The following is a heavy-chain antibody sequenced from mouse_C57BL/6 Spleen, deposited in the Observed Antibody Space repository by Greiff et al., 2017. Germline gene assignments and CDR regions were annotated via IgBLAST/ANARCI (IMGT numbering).Heavy chain of an antibody. CDR1: GYTFTEYT. J-gene: IGHJ3*01. CDR3: ARHDSPTWFAY. Sequence: QVQLQQSGAELVKPGASVKLSCKASGYTFTEYTIHWVKQRSGQGLEWIGWFYPGGGGIKYNEKFKDKATLTADKSSSTVYMELSSLTAEDSAVYFGARHDSPTWFAYWGQGTLVTVSA. CDR2: FYPGGGGI. V-gene: IGHV1-62-2*01.